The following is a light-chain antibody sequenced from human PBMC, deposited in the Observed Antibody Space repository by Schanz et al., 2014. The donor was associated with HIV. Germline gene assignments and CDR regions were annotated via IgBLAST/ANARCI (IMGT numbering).Light chain of an antibody. Sequence: QSVLAQPPSVSGAPGQRVTISCTGSSSNIGADFDVHWYQLLPGTAPKLLIFDNTNRPSGVPARFSGSKSGQSATLAIIGLQAGDEADYYCGAWDSGRRAVVFGGGTKLTVL. CDR2: DNT. CDR1: SSNIGADFD. J-gene: IGLJ2*01. CDR3: GAWDSGRRAVV. V-gene: IGLV1-40*01.